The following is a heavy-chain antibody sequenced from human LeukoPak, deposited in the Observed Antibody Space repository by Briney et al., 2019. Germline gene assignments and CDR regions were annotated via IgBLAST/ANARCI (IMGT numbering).Heavy chain of an antibody. CDR1: GFTVSNSY. CDR2: IYVGGST. V-gene: IGHV3-53*01. Sequence: PGGSLRLSCAASGFTVSNSYMSWVRQAPGKGLEWVSMIYVGGSTFYAGSVKGRFTISRDNSKNTLYLQMDSLRAEDTAIYYCTRAALNDNAANWGQGSLVTVSS. D-gene: IGHD1-1*01. CDR3: TRAALNDNAAN. J-gene: IGHJ4*02.